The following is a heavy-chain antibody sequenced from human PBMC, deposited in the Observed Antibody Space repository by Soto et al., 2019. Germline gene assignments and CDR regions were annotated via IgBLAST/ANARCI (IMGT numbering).Heavy chain of an antibody. CDR3: AGDRWASIAARLFSRDAFDI. CDR1: GYTFTSYY. D-gene: IGHD6-6*01. V-gene: IGHV1-46*03. Sequence: ASVKVSCKASGYTFTSYYMHWVRQAPGQGLEWMGIINPSGGSTSYAQKFQGRVTMTRDTSTSTVYMELSSLRSEDTAVYYCAGDRWASIAARLFSRDAFDIWGQGTMVTVSS. CDR2: INPSGGST. J-gene: IGHJ3*02.